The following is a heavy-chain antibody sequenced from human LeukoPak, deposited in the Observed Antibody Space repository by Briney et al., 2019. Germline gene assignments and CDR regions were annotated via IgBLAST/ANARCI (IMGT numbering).Heavy chain of an antibody. D-gene: IGHD3-22*01. V-gene: IGHV3-30*04. CDR2: ISYDGSNK. CDR1: GFTFSSYA. J-gene: IGHJ4*02. CDR3: ARGTLFTMIPSDY. Sequence: GGSLRLSCAASGFTFSSYAMHWVRQAPGKGLEWVAVISYDGSNKYYADSVKGRFTISRDNSKNTLYLQMNSLRAEDTAVYYCARGTLFTMIPSDYWGQGTLVTVSS.